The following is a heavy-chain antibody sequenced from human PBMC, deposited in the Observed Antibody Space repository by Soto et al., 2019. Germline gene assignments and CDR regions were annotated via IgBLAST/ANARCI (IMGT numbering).Heavy chain of an antibody. CDR2: ISGDGGTT. Sequence: GGSLRLSCAASGLTFSSYAMSWVRQAPGKGLEWVSGISGDGGTTYYADSVRGRFTISRDNSKNTLYLQLNSLRAEDTALYYCAKDQAAGGTISRYFQNWGQGTLVTVSS. J-gene: IGHJ1*01. V-gene: IGHV3-23*01. CDR3: AKDQAAGGTISRYFQN. CDR1: GLTFSSYA. D-gene: IGHD6-13*01.